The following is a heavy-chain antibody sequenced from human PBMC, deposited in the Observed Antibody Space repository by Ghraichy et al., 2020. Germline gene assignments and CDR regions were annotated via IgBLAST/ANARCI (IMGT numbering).Heavy chain of an antibody. CDR3: TRGRPASFDY. V-gene: IGHV1-8*01. Sequence: ASVKVSCKTSGYTFTSYDINWVRRGTGQGLEWMGWMNPNSGNTGYAQKFQGRVTMSRDTSISTAYMELSSLRSDDTAMYYCTRGRPASFDYWGQGTLVTVSS. J-gene: IGHJ4*02. CDR2: MNPNSGNT. CDR1: GYTFTSYD. D-gene: IGHD2-2*01.